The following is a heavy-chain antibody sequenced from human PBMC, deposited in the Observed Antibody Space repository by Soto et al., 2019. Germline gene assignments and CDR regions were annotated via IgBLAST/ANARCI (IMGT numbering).Heavy chain of an antibody. CDR2: MSYDGSK. Sequence: QVQLVESGGGVVQPGRSLRLSCAAAGFTFSSYGMHWVRQAPGTGLEWVAVMSYDGSKYYADTVKGRFTISRDNSKNTLYLQINSLRPEDTAVYYCAKDVTPWFGDYFYYYYGMDVWGQGTTVTVSS. V-gene: IGHV3-30*18. CDR3: AKDVTPWFGDYFYYYYGMDV. J-gene: IGHJ6*02. D-gene: IGHD4-17*01. CDR1: GFTFSSYG.